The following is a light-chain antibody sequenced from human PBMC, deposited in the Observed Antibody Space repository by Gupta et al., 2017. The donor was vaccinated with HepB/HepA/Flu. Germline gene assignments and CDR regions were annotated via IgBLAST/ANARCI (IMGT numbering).Light chain of an antibody. J-gene: IGLJ2*01. V-gene: IGLV1-40*01. CDR1: SSNIGAGYD. CDR3: QSYDSSLSGVV. Sequence: QSVLPQPPPVSAAPGQRVTISCTGSSSNIGAGYDVHWYQQLPGTAPKLLIYGNSNRPSGVPHRFSGSNTGTAASLAITGLQAEDEADYYCQSYDSSLSGVVFGGGTKLTVL. CDR2: GNS.